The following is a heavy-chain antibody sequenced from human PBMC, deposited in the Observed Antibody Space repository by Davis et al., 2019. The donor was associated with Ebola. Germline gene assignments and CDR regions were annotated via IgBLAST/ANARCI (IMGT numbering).Heavy chain of an antibody. CDR2: ISDFSGTT. CDR1: GFTFSTHG. CDR3: ARSRITIAPHNWFDP. D-gene: IGHD3-9*01. Sequence: ASVKVSCKASGFTFSTHGISWVRQAPGQGLEWMGWISDFSGTTNYAQKFQGRVTMTTDTSTRTAYMELRGLRSDDTAVYYCARSRITIAPHNWFDPWGQGTLVTVSS. J-gene: IGHJ5*02. V-gene: IGHV1-18*04.